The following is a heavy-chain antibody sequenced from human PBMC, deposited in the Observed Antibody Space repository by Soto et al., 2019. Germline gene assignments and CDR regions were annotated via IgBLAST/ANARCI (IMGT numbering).Heavy chain of an antibody. V-gene: IGHV4-38-2*01. D-gene: IGHD6-25*01. Sequence: TLSLTCAVSGFSISSGYHWGWVRQPPGKGLEWIGSVYQGGQTFYSPSLKSRVTMSVDTSKNQFSLKLNSVTAADTDAYYCARAFKSGSTYLFDYSCRSTLVTVSS. CDR3: ARAFKSGSTYLFDY. CDR2: VYQGGQT. J-gene: IGHJ4*02. CDR1: GFSISSGYH.